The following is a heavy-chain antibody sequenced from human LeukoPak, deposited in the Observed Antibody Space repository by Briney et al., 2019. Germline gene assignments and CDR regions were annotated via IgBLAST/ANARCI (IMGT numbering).Heavy chain of an antibody. D-gene: IGHD1-26*01. CDR1: GDSNSSSGYY. V-gene: IGHV4-39*01. J-gene: IGHJ3*02. CDR2: IYYTGST. CDR3: ARHLRFGSSALPRDVFDI. Sequence: SETLSLICTVSGDSNSSSGYYWGWLRQPPGKGLEWIGSIYYTGSTFYNPSLKSRVTISGDTSKEQFSLKLYSVTAADTAVYYCARHLRFGSSALPRDVFDIWGRGTVVSVSS.